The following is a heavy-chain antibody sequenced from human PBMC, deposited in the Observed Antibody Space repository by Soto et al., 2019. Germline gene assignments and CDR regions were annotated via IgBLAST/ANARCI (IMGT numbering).Heavy chain of an antibody. CDR1: GYSFTSYG. CDR3: ARDRDSSYSSGPAY. CDR2: ISAYNGNT. J-gene: IGHJ4*02. D-gene: IGHD6-19*01. V-gene: IGHV1-18*01. Sequence: ASVKGSCKASGYSFTSYGVTWVRQAPGQGLEWMGWISAYNGNTNYAQKFQGRVTMTTDTPTSTVYMELRSLRSDDTAVYFCARDRDSSYSSGPAYRGQGALVTVSS.